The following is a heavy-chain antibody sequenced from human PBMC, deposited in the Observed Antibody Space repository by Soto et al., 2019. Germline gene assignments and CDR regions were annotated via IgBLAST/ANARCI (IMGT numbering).Heavy chain of an antibody. D-gene: IGHD5-18*01. Sequence: GGSLRLSCKGSAYSFISYWIGWVRQMPGKGLEWMGIIYPGDSDIRYSPSFQGQVTISADKSISTAYLQWSSLKASDTAMYYCARARGYIYEGESYYSGMDVWGQGTTVTVSS. J-gene: IGHJ6*02. CDR1: AYSFISYW. CDR2: IYPGDSDI. V-gene: IGHV5-51*01. CDR3: ARARGYIYEGESYYSGMDV.